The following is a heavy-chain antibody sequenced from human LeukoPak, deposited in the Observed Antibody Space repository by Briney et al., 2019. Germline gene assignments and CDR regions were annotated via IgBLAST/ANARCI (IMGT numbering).Heavy chain of an antibody. V-gene: IGHV4-59*01. D-gene: IGHD1-26*01. J-gene: IGHJ4*02. CDR2: IYDSGST. CDR3: ARGGSYLGHCDY. Sequence: SETLSLTCTVSGGSISNYYWSWIRQPPGKGLEWIGYIYDSGSTNYNPSLRSRVTISVDTSKNKFSLKLSSVTAADTAVYYCARGGSYLGHCDYWGQGSLVTVSS. CDR1: GGSISNYY.